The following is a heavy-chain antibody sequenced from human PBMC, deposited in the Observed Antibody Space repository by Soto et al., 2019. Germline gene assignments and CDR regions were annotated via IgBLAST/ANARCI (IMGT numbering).Heavy chain of an antibody. J-gene: IGHJ3*02. D-gene: IGHD1-1*01. CDR3: AKSEEYSFDI. CDR2: IRQDGREE. CDR1: GFTFSSHW. Sequence: QLVESGGGLVQPGGSLRLSCAASGFTFSSHWMTWVRQAPGKGLEWVANIRQDGREEHYLDSVKGRFTLSRDNAQNSLYLQMNVLRVEDTAVYYCAKSEEYSFDIRGQGTLVTVSS. V-gene: IGHV3-7*01.